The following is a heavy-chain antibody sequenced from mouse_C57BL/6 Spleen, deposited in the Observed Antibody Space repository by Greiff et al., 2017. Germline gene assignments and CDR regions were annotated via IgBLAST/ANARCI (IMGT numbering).Heavy chain of an antibody. D-gene: IGHD1-1*01. CDR1: GYTFTSYW. J-gene: IGHJ2*01. CDR3: ARSKYYVSSSNYYY. V-gene: IGHV1-52*01. Sequence: QVQLQQPGAELVRPGSSVKLSCKASGYTFTSYWMHWVKQRPIQGLEWIGNIDPSDSGTHYNQKFKGKATVTVDKSSSTAYMQLSSLTSEDSAVYYCARSKYYVSSSNYYYWGKVATLTVS. CDR2: IDPSDSGT.